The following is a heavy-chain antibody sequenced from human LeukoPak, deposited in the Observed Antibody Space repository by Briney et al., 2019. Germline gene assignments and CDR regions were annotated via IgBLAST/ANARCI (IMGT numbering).Heavy chain of an antibody. CDR1: GGSFSGYY. CDR2: LNHSGST. CDR3: ARDRHSSGWYLGRGRKFDY. Sequence: PSETLSLTCAVYGGSFSGYYWSWIPQPPGKGLEWIGELNHSGSTNYNPYLKSRVTISVDTSKNQFYRQLSSVTAADTAVYYCARDRHSSGWYLGRGRKFDYWDQGTLVTVSS. D-gene: IGHD6-19*01. V-gene: IGHV4-34*01. J-gene: IGHJ4*02.